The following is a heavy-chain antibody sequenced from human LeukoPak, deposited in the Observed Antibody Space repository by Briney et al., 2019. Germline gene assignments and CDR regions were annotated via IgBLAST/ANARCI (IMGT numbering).Heavy chain of an antibody. CDR2: IYYSGST. V-gene: IGHV4-59*01. D-gene: IGHD2-15*01. Sequence: PSETQSLTCTVSGGSISSYYWSWIRQPPGKGLEWIGYIYYSGSTNYNPSLKSRVTISVDTSKNQFSLKLSSVTAADTAVYYCARRESLDCSGGSCYRAEYFQHWGQGTLVTVSS. CDR1: GGSISSYY. J-gene: IGHJ1*01. CDR3: ARRESLDCSGGSCYRAEYFQH.